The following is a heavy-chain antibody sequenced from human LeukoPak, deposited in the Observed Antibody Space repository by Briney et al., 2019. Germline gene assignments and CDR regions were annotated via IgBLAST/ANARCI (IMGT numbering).Heavy chain of an antibody. V-gene: IGHV1-69*13. CDR2: IIPIFGTA. Sequence: SVTVSCKASGGTFSSYAISWVRQAPGQGLEWMGGIIPIFGTANYAQKFQGRVTITADESTSTAYMELSSLRSEDTAVYYCARGYYDSSGLKYWFDPWGQGTLVTVSS. D-gene: IGHD3-22*01. CDR3: ARGYYDSSGLKYWFDP. J-gene: IGHJ5*02. CDR1: GGTFSSYA.